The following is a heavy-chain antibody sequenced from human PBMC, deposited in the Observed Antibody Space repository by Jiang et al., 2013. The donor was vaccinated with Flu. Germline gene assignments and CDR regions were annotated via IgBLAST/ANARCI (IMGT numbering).Heavy chain of an antibody. CDR1: GYTFTGYY. J-gene: IGHJ3*02. CDR2: INPNSGGT. D-gene: IGHD3-9*01. CDR3: ARTFRPVLRYFDWLNAFDI. V-gene: IGHV1-2*02. Sequence: KPGASVKVSCKASGYTFTGYYMHWVRQAPGQGLEWMGWINPNSGGTNYAQKFQGRVTMTRDTSISTAYMELSRLRSDDTAVYYCARTFRPVLRYFDWLNAFDIWGQGTMVTVSS.